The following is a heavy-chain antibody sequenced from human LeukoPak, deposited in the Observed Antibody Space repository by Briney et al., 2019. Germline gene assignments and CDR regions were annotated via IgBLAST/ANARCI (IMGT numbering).Heavy chain of an antibody. V-gene: IGHV1-69*13. J-gene: IGHJ3*01. Sequence: GASVKVSCKASGGTFNSHTLGWVRQAPGQGLEWMGGILPLLGSTNVAQKFQGKVSFTADAATATGYMELTSLTSDDTAIYFCTRSEGNDAFDVWGQGTMVIVTS. CDR3: TRSEGNDAFDV. CDR1: GGTFNSHT. CDR2: ILPLLGST. D-gene: IGHD3-10*01.